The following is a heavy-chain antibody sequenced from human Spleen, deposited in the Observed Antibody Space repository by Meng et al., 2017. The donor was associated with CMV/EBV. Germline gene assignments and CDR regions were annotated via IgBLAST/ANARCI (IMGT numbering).Heavy chain of an antibody. J-gene: IGHJ4*02. CDR3: ARGRGLRYCSTTGCYNPTDY. CDR2: IGSSGAVI. V-gene: IGHV3-11*04. CDR1: DCY. Sequence: DCYMNWIRQAPGKGLEWVSYIGSSGAVIYYADSVTGRFTISRDNAKTSLYLHLDSLRAEDTAMYYCARGRGLRYCSTTGCYNPTDYWGQGALVTVSS. D-gene: IGHD2-2*02.